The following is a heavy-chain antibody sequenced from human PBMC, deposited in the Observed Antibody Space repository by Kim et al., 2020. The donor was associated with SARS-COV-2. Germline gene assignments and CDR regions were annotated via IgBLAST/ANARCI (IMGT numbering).Heavy chain of an antibody. CDR1: GFTFNSYA. D-gene: IGHD3-10*01. J-gene: IGHJ6*01. CDR3: VKDRSNYGHPSIHLAMDV. CDR2: VSGGGDRR. V-gene: IGHV3-23*01. Sequence: GGSLRLSCTASGFTFNSYAMTWVRQAPGQGLQWVSSVSGGGDRRFYAQSLKGRFAISRDNSKKVLYLQMNSLTAGDTAQYYCVKDRSNYGHPSIHLAMDVWGQVIMVTVTS.